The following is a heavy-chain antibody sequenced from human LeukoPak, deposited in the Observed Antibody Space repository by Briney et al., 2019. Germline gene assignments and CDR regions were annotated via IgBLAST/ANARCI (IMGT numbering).Heavy chain of an antibody. V-gene: IGHV4-59*08. CDR3: ARGHSSGWTLYYFDY. CDR1: GGSISSYY. D-gene: IGHD6-19*01. Sequence: PSETLSLTCTASGGSISSYYWSWIRQPPGKGLEWIGYIYYSGSTNYNPSLKSRVTISVDTSKNQFSLKLSSVTAADTAVYYCARGHSSGWTLYYFDYWGQGTLVTASS. CDR2: IYYSGST. J-gene: IGHJ4*02.